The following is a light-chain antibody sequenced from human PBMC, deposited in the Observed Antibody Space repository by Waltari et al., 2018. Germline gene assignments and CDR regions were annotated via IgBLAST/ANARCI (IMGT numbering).Light chain of an antibody. Sequence: DIQMTQSPSSLSASVGARVTITCRASQSISHYLNWYQQKPGKAPMRLIFVASNLQSGVPSRFCSSRSATEFTLTISSLQPDDFATYYCRQTYSTPPYTFGQGTKLEIK. J-gene: IGKJ2*01. CDR2: VAS. CDR1: QSISHY. V-gene: IGKV1-39*01. CDR3: RQTYSTPPYT.